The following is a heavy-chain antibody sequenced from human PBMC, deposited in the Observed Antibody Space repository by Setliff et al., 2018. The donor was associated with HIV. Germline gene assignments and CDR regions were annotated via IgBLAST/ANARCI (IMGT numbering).Heavy chain of an antibody. CDR2: IRSKAYGGTT. J-gene: IGHJ2*01. D-gene: IGHD1-26*01. Sequence: WVRQAPGKGLEWVGFIRSKAYGGTTEYAASVKGRFTISRDDSKSIAYLQMNSLKTEDTAVYYCTRLRIVGATYWYFDLWGRGTLVTVSS. CDR3: TRLRIVGATYWYFDL. V-gene: IGHV3-49*02.